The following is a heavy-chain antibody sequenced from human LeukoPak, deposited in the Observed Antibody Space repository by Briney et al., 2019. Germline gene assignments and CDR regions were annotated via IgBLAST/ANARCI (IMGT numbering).Heavy chain of an antibody. CDR1: GGSLSSSSYY. CDR2: IYYSGST. V-gene: IGHV4-39*01. J-gene: IGHJ4*02. CDR3: ARQRGYSYAPGYFDY. D-gene: IGHD5-18*01. Sequence: SETLSLTCTVSGGSLSSSSYYWGWIRQPPGKGLEWIGSIYYSGSTYYNPSLKSRVTISVDTSKNQFSLKLSSVTAADTAVYYCARQRGYSYAPGYFDYWGQGTLVTVSS.